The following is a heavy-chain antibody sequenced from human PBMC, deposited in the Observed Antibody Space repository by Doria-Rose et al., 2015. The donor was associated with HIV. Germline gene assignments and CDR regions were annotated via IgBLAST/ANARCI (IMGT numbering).Heavy chain of an antibody. J-gene: IGHJ4*02. Sequence: QESGPVLVKPTETLTLTCTVSGVSLSSPGMGVSWIRQPPGKALEWLANIFSDDERSYNTSLKSRLTIFRGTSKSQVVLTMTDMDPVDTATYYCARIKSSRWYHKYYFDFWGQGTLVIVSA. CDR3: ARIKSSRWYHKYYFDF. CDR2: IFSDDER. CDR1: GVSLSSPGMG. D-gene: IGHD6-13*01. V-gene: IGHV2-26*01.